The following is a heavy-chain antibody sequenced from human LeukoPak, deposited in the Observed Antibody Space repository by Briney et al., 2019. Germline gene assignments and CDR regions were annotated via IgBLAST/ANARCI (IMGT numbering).Heavy chain of an antibody. D-gene: IGHD6-13*01. Sequence: PSETLSLTCAVYGGSFSGYYWSWIRQSPGKGLEWIGYIYYSGSTNYNPSLKSRVTISVDTSKNQFSLKLSSVTAADTAVYYCARAPAASPGSFDYWGQGTLVTVSS. CDR1: GGSFSGYY. CDR2: IYYSGST. J-gene: IGHJ4*02. V-gene: IGHV4-59*01. CDR3: ARAPAASPGSFDY.